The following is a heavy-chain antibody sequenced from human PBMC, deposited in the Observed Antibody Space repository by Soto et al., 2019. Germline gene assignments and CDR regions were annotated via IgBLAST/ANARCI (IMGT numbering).Heavy chain of an antibody. D-gene: IGHD2-15*01. Sequence: EVQVVESGGGLVQPGGSLRLSCAASGFTFSSYGMNWVRQAPGKGLEWVSYISSSSSTIFYADSVKGRFTISRDNAKNSLYLLMNSLRAEDTAVYYCARDIDGGGQGTLVTVSS. V-gene: IGHV3-48*01. CDR1: GFTFSSYG. CDR3: ARDIDG. CDR2: ISSSSSTI. J-gene: IGHJ4*02.